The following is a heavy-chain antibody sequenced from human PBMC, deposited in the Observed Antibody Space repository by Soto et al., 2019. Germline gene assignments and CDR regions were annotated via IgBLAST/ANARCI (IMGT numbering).Heavy chain of an antibody. V-gene: IGHV3-21*01. CDR2: ISSSSYI. CDR1: GFPFSSYS. D-gene: IGHD5-12*01. Sequence: PGGSLRLSCAASGFPFSSYSMNWVRQAPGKGLEWVSSISSSSYIYYADSLQGRFTISRDNAKNSLYLQMNSLRAEDTAVYYCARGPTMATITFFSCWGQGTLVTVSS. J-gene: IGHJ4*02. CDR3: ARGPTMATITFFSC.